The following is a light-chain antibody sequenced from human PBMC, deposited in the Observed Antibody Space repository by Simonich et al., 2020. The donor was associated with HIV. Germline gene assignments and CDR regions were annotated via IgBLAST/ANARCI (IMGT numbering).Light chain of an antibody. CDR3: AAWDESLSGHV. J-gene: IGLJ1*01. CDR2: RNT. CDR1: SSNIGSNY. Sequence: QSVLTQPPSASGTPGQRVTISCSGSSSNIGSNYVYWYQQLPGTAPKLLIYRNTQRPSGVPDRFSGSKSGTSASLASSGLRSEDEADYYCAAWDESLSGHVFGTGTKVTVL. V-gene: IGLV1-47*01.